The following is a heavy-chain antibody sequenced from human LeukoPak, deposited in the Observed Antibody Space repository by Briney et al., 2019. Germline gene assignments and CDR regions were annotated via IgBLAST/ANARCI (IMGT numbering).Heavy chain of an antibody. CDR1: GYTFTSYG. Sequence: GASVKVSCKASGYTFTSYGISWVRQAPGQGLEWMGWIRAYNGNTNYAQKLQGRVTMTTDTSTSTAYMELRSLRSDDTAVYYCARVQLRDYYYYYMDVWGKGTTVTVSS. D-gene: IGHD1-7*01. V-gene: IGHV1-18*01. CDR2: IRAYNGNT. J-gene: IGHJ6*03. CDR3: ARVQLRDYYYYYMDV.